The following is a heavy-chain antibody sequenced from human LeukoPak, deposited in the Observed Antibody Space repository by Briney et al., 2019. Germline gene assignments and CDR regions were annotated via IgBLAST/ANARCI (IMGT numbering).Heavy chain of an antibody. D-gene: IGHD6-19*01. J-gene: IGHJ4*02. V-gene: IGHV3-7*03. CDR2: IKQDGREK. Sequence: GGSLRLSCAASGFTFSSYWMSWVRQAPGKGLEWVAVIKQDGREKYYVDSVKGRFTISRDNAKNSLYLQMNSLRVEDTAVYYCTRSMTAGSSLWGYWGQGSLVTVSS. CDR3: TRSMTAGSSLWGY. CDR1: GFTFSSYW.